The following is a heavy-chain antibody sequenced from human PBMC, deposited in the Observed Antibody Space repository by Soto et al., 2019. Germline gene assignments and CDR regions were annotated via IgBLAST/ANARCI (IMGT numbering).Heavy chain of an antibody. V-gene: IGHV3-23*01. CDR3: AKSLYATYSGYALDY. J-gene: IGHJ4*02. CDR1: GFTFSSYA. Sequence: GGSLRLSCATSGFTFSSYAMSWVRQAPGKGLEWVSTISGSGGSTYYADSVKGRFTISRDNSKNTLYLQMNSLRAEDTAVYYCAKSLYATYSGYALDYWGQGTLVTVSS. CDR2: ISGSGGST. D-gene: IGHD5-12*01.